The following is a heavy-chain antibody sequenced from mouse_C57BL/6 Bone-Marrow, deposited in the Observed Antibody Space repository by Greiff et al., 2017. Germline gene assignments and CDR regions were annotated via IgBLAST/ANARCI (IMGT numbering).Heavy chain of an antibody. D-gene: IGHD1-1*01. Sequence: QVQLQQPGAELVMPGASVKLSCKASGYTFTSYWMHWVKQRPGQGLEWIGEIDPSDSYTNYNQKFKGKSTLTVDKSSSTAYMQLSSLTSEDSAVYYCAGTPHYCGSSWYFDVWGTGTTVTVSS. CDR3: AGTPHYCGSSWYFDV. CDR1: GYTFTSYW. J-gene: IGHJ1*03. V-gene: IGHV1-69*01. CDR2: IDPSDSYT.